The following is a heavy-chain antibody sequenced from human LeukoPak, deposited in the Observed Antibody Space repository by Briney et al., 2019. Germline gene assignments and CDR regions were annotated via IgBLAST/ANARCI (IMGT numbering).Heavy chain of an antibody. D-gene: IGHD3-22*01. V-gene: IGHV1-18*01. CDR2: ISAYNGNT. CDR1: GYTFTSYG. CDR3: AREGASPYYDSSGYYHYFDY. Sequence: ASVKVSCKASGYTFTSYGISWVRQAPGQGLEWMGWISAYNGNTNYAQKLQGRVTMTTDTSTSTAYMELRSLRSDDTAVYYCAREGASPYYDSSGYYHYFDYWGQGTPVTVSS. J-gene: IGHJ4*02.